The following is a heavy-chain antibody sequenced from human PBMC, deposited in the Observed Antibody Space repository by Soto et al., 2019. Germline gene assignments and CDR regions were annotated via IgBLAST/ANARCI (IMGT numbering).Heavy chain of an antibody. CDR1: GYSFTSYG. Sequence: GASVKVSCKDSGYSFTSYGFTWVRQAPGQGLEWMGWISAYNGNRNYAQKLQGRVTMTTDTSTSTAYMELRSLRSDDTAVYYCARGTSSGWYGDYFDYWGQGTLVTVSS. J-gene: IGHJ4*02. CDR2: ISAYNGNR. CDR3: ARGTSSGWYGDYFDY. V-gene: IGHV1-18*01. D-gene: IGHD6-19*01.